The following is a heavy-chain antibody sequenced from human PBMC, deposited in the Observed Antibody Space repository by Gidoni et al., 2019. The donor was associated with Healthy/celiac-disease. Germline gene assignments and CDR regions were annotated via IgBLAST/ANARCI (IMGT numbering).Heavy chain of an antibody. V-gene: IGHV3-21*01. CDR2: ISSSSSYI. D-gene: IGHD3-16*02. CDR1: GFTFSSDS. J-gene: IGHJ3*02. CDR3: ARDRGDYVWGSYRQNAFDI. Sequence: EVQLVESGGGLVKPGGALRLSCAASGFTFSSDSMNWVRQAPGKGLELFSSISSSSSYIYYADSVKGRFTLSRDNAKNSLYLQMNSLRAEDTAVYYCARDRGDYVWGSYRQNAFDIWGQGTMVTVSS.